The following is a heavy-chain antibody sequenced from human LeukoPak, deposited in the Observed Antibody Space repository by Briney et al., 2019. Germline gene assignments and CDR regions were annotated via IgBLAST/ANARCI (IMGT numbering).Heavy chain of an antibody. CDR1: GGSFSPYY. CDR2: IHYSGRT. V-gene: IGHV4-59*01. CDR3: ARGVKFDYYYYMDV. J-gene: IGHJ6*03. D-gene: IGHD3-22*01. Sequence: SETPSLTCTVSGGSFSPYYWSWIRQSPGKGLEWIAYIHYSGRTNYNPSLKSRITISVDMSKKQFSLKLGSVTAADTAVYYCARGVKFDYYYYMDVWGKGTTVTVSS.